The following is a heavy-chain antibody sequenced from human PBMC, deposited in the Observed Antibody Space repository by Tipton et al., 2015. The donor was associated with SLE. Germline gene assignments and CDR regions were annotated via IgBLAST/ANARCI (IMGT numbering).Heavy chain of an antibody. J-gene: IGHJ4*02. CDR2: IYYSGST. CDR3: AARYWSGGSCYWGGGYFDY. V-gene: IGHV4-31*03. D-gene: IGHD2-15*01. CDR1: GGSIRSGGYY. Sequence: TLSLTCTVSGGSIRSGGYYWSWIRQHPGKGLEWIGYIYYSGSTYYNPSLKSRVTISVDTSKNPFSLKLSSVTAADTAVYYCAARYWSGGSCYWGGGYFDYWGQGTLVTVSS.